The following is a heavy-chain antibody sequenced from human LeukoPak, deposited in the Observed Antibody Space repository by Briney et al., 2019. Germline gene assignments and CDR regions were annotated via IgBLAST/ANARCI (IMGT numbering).Heavy chain of an antibody. J-gene: IGHJ4*02. D-gene: IGHD2-21*02. V-gene: IGHV1-69*05. CDR3: ARMIVVVTAPSYYFDY. CDR2: IIPIFGTA. Sequence: GASVEVSCKASGGTFSSYAISWVRQAPGQGLEWMGGIIPIFGTANYAQKFQGRVTITTDESTSTAYMELSSLRSEDTAVYYCARMIVVVTAPSYYFDYWGQGTLVTVSS. CDR1: GGTFSSYA.